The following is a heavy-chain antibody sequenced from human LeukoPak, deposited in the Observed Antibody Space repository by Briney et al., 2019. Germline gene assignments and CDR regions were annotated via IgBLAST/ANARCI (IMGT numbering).Heavy chain of an antibody. CDR1: GFTFDNYV. CDR2: VNSNSGSI. Sequence: GRSLRLSCAASGFTFDNYVMNWVRQAPGKGLEWVSGVNSNSGSIGYADSVKGRFTISRDNAKNSLYLQMNSLRAEDTALYYCAKSLDGVYYFDYWGQGTLVTVSS. J-gene: IGHJ4*02. V-gene: IGHV3-9*01. CDR3: AKSLDGVYYFDY.